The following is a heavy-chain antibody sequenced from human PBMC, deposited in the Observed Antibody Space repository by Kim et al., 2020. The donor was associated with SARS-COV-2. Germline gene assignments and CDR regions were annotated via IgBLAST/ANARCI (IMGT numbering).Heavy chain of an antibody. CDR3: TRISSELRFLEWPEYFQH. V-gene: IGHV3-49*02. D-gene: IGHD3-3*01. Sequence: KGRVTISRDDSKRIAYLQMNSLKTEDTAVYYCTRISSELRFLEWPEYFQHWGQGTLVTVSS. J-gene: IGHJ1*01.